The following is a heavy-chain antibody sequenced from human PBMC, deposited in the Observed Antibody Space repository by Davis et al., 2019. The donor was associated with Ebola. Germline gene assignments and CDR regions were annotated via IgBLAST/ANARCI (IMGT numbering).Heavy chain of an antibody. CDR1: GGSFSGYY. CDR3: ARVTGRLGLYV. J-gene: IGHJ6*02. D-gene: IGHD3-16*01. CDR2: INHSGST. Sequence: SETLSLTCAVYGGSFSGYYWSWIRQPPGKGLEWIGEINHSGSTNYNPSLKSRVTISVDTSKNQFSLTLRSVTAADTAVYYCARVTGRLGLYVWGQGTTVTVSS. V-gene: IGHV4-34*01.